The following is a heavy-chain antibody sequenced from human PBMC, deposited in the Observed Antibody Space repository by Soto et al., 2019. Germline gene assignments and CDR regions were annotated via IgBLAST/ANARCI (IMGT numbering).Heavy chain of an antibody. CDR3: ARDFGRGDYVVGGGDY. J-gene: IGHJ4*02. V-gene: IGHV3-21*01. Sequence: EVQLVESGGGLVKPGGSLSLFCAASGFTFSSYSMNWVRQAPGKGLEWVSSISSSSSYIYYADSVKGRFTISRDNAKNSLYLQMNSLRAEDTAVYYCARDFGRGDYVVGGGDYWGQGTLVTVSS. CDR1: GFTFSSYS. CDR2: ISSSSSYI. D-gene: IGHD4-17*01.